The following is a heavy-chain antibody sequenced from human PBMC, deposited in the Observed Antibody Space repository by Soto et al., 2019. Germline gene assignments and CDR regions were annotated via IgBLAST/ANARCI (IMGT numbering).Heavy chain of an antibody. D-gene: IGHD3-16*01. CDR1: GGSISSGDYS. CDR3: ARGLGNRGYYYGMDV. J-gene: IGHJ6*02. Sequence: QLQLQESGSGLVKPSQTLSLTCAVSGGSISSGDYSWSWIRQPPGKGLEWIAYIYHSGSTYYNPSLRSRVTISVDRSKNQFSLKLSSVTAADTAVYYCARGLGNRGYYYGMDVWGQGTTVTVSS. CDR2: IYHSGST. V-gene: IGHV4-30-2*01.